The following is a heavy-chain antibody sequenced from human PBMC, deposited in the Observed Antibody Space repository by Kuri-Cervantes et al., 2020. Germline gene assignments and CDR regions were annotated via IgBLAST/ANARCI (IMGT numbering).Heavy chain of an antibody. V-gene: IGHV1-18*01. J-gene: IGHJ4*02. Sequence: ASVKVSCKASGYTFTSYGISWVRQAPGQGLEWMGWISAYNGNTNYAQKLQGRVTMTTDTSTSTAYMELRSLRSDDTAVYYCARGLAPTTVVTPSGFDYWGQGTLVTVPQ. D-gene: IGHD4-23*01. CDR3: ARGLAPTTVVTPSGFDY. CDR2: ISAYNGNT. CDR1: GYTFTSYG.